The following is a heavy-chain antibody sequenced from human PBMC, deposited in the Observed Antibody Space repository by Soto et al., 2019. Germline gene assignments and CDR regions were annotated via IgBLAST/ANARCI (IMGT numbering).Heavy chain of an antibody. D-gene: IGHD3-3*01. CDR2: INHSGST. CDR3: ARGGAGCWSGSVR. J-gene: IGHJ1*01. V-gene: IGHV4-34*01. Sequence: QPPGKGLEWIGEINHSGSTNYNPSLKSRVTISVDTSKNQFSLKLSSVTAADTAVFYCARGGAGCWSGSVRWGQRTLVTVPS.